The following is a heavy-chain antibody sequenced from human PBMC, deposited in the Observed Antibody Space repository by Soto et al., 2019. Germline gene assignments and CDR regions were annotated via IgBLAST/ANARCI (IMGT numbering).Heavy chain of an antibody. CDR3: ARDRSVTTPNYGMDV. CDR1: GFTFSSYS. V-gene: IGHV3-48*02. D-gene: IGHD3-3*01. Sequence: AGSLRLSCAASGFTFSSYSMNWVRQAPGKGLEWVSYISSSSSTIYYADSVKGRFTISRDNAKNSLYLQMNSLRDEDTAVYYCARDRSVTTPNYGMDVWGQGTTVTVSS. CDR2: ISSSSSTI. J-gene: IGHJ6*02.